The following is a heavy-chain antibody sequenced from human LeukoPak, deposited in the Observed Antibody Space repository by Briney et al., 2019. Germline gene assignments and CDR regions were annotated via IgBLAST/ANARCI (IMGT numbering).Heavy chain of an antibody. CDR3: ARDLYYYDSSGYYYYYYYMDV. Sequence: PSETLSLTCTVSGGSISSYYWGWIRQPAGKGLEWIGRIYTSGSTNYNPSLKSRVTMSVDTSKNQFSLKLSSVTAADTAVYYCARDLYYYDSSGYYYYYYYMDVWGKGTTVTVSS. D-gene: IGHD3-22*01. V-gene: IGHV4-4*07. CDR1: GGSISSYY. J-gene: IGHJ6*03. CDR2: IYTSGST.